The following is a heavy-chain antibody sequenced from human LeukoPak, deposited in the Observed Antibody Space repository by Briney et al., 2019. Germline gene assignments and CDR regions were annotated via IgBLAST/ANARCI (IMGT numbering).Heavy chain of an antibody. D-gene: IGHD6-19*01. CDR2: ISYDGSNK. Sequence: GRSLRLSCAASGFTFSSYGMHWVRQAPGKGLEWVAVISYDGSNKYYADSVKGRFTISRDNSKNTLYLQMNSLRAEDTAVYYCAKSGEQWLVLGAPGYWGQGTLVTVS. V-gene: IGHV3-30*18. J-gene: IGHJ4*02. CDR3: AKSGEQWLVLGAPGY. CDR1: GFTFSSYG.